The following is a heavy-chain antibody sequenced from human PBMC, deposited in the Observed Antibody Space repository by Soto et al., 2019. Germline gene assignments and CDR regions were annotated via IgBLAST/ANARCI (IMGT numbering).Heavy chain of an antibody. Sequence: QVQLQQWGAGLLKPSETLSLTCAVYGGSFSGYYWSWIRQPPGKGLEWIGEINHSGSTNYNPSLKSRVTISVDTSKNQYSLKLSSVTAADTAVYYCASGGYCSSTSCSFRPYYFDYWGQGTLVTVSS. V-gene: IGHV4-34*01. J-gene: IGHJ4*02. CDR3: ASGGYCSSTSCSFRPYYFDY. CDR1: GGSFSGYY. D-gene: IGHD2-2*01. CDR2: INHSGST.